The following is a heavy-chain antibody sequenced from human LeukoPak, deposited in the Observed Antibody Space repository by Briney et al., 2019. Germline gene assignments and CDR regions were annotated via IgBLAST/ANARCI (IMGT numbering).Heavy chain of an antibody. CDR1: GLAFSAYK. D-gene: IGHD2-15*01. CDR2: ISTDGYTT. V-gene: IGHV3-74*01. CDR3: VVGGSPGY. Sequence: GGSLRLSCAASGLAFSAYKMHWVRQAPRKVLVWVSRISTDGYTTDYADFVQGRFTASRDNTKNTWSLEMNSLRAEDTAVYYCVVGGSPGYWGQGTLVTVSS. J-gene: IGHJ4*02.